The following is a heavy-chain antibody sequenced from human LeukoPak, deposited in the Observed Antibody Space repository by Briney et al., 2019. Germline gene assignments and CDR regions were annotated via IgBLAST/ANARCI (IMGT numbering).Heavy chain of an antibody. V-gene: IGHV1-18*01. CDR2: ISAYNGNT. D-gene: IGHD2-2*01. CDR3: ARDQRGYCSSTSCYPAY. J-gene: IGHJ4*02. Sequence: ASVKVSCKASGYTFTSYGISWVRQAPGQGLEWMGWISAYNGNTNYAQKLQGRVTMTTDTSTSTAYMELRSLRSDDTAVYYCARDQRGYCSSTSCYPAYWGQGTLVTVSS. CDR1: GYTFTSYG.